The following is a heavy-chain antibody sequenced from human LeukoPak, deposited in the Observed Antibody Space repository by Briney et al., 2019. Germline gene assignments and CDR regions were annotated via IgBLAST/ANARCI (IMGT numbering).Heavy chain of an antibody. CDR1: GGSISSGGYY. D-gene: IGHD3-3*01. CDR2: IYYSGST. CDR3: AREISYDFWSGNSIAYFDY. V-gene: IGHV4-31*03. Sequence: SQTLSLTCTVSGGSISSGGYYWSWIRQHPGKGLEWIGYIYYSGSTYYNPSLKSRVTISVDTSKNQFSLKLSSVTAADTAVYYCAREISYDFWSGNSIAYFDYWGQGTLVTVSS. J-gene: IGHJ4*02.